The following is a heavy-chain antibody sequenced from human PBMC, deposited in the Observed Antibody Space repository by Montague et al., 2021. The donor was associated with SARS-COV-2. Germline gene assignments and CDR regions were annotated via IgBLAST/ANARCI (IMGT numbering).Heavy chain of an antibody. CDR3: ARVRQPVVVPGAGPAGRAFDI. J-gene: IGHJ3*02. Sequence: SETLSLTCAISGGSFSNYYWSWTRQPPGKGLEWIGEVNQSGTTIYNPSVKSGVTISEDTSKNQFYLRLNSVTAADTAVYYCARVRQPVVVPGAGPAGRAFDIWGQGTMVTVSS. CDR2: VNQSGTT. V-gene: IGHV4-34*01. D-gene: IGHD2-2*01. CDR1: GGSFSNYY.